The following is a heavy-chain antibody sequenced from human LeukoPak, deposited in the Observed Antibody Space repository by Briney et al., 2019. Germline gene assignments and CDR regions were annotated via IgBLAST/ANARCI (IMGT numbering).Heavy chain of an antibody. Sequence: GGSLRLSCAASRFTINNYWIHWVRQVPGKGLVWVSRINSDGSHTSYADSVKGRFTMSRDNAKNTLYLQMNSLRAEDTAVYYCARGDLVAATYYFDYWGQGTLVTVSS. D-gene: IGHD2-15*01. CDR1: RFTINNYW. CDR3: ARGDLVAATYYFDY. CDR2: INSDGSHT. V-gene: IGHV3-74*01. J-gene: IGHJ4*02.